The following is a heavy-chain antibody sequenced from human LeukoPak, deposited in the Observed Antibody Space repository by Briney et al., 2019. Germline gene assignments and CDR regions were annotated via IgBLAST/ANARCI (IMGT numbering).Heavy chain of an antibody. CDR3: ARDSDFAGTETFDY. CDR2: IKQDGSEK. V-gene: IGHV3-7*01. Sequence: GGFLRLSCAASGFTFSSYWMSWVRQAPGKGLEWVANIKQDGSEKYYVDSVKGRFTISRDNAKNSLYLQMNSLRAEDTAVYYCARDSDFAGTETFDYWGQGTLVTVSS. D-gene: IGHD3-10*01. CDR1: GFTFSSYW. J-gene: IGHJ4*02.